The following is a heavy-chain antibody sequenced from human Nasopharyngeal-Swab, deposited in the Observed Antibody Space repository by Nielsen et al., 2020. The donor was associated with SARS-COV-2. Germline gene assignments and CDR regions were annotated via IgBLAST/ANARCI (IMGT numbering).Heavy chain of an antibody. CDR3: ATFQGIAAAGPNWFDP. J-gene: IGHJ5*02. D-gene: IGHD6-13*01. CDR2: ISGSGGST. CDR1: GFTFSSYA. V-gene: IGHV3-23*01. Sequence: GGSLRLSCAASGFTFSSYAMSWVRQAQGKGLEWVSAISGSGGSTYYADSVKGRFTISRDNTKTTLYLQMNSLGAEDTAVYYCATFQGIAAAGPNWFDPWGQGTLVTVSS.